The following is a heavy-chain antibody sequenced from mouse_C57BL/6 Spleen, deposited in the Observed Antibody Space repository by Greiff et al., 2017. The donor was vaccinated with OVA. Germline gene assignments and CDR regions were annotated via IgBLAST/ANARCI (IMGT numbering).Heavy chain of an antibody. Sequence: QVQLQQPGAELVRPGSSVKLSCKASGYTFTSYWMHWVKQRPIQGLEWIGNIDPSDSEPHYNQKFKDKATLTVEKSSSTAYMQLSSLTSEDSAVDYCARDYYGSSYPYAMDYWGQGTSVTVSS. V-gene: IGHV1-52*01. CDR2: IDPSDSEP. CDR3: ARDYYGSSYPYAMDY. D-gene: IGHD1-1*01. J-gene: IGHJ4*01. CDR1: GYTFTSYW.